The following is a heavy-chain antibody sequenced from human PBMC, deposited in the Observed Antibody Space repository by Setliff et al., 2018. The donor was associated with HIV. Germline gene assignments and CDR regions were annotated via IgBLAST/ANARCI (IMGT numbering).Heavy chain of an antibody. Sequence: ASVKVSCKASGYTFTSYPMHWVRQAPGQGLEWMGVINTSGGSAGYAEKFRGRVTMTRDTSTNTVYMDLRNLRSEDTAVYYCARNQGDASGWHFDYWGQGTLVTVSS. CDR1: GYTFTSYP. D-gene: IGHD6-19*01. CDR3: ARNQGDASGWHFDY. V-gene: IGHV1-46*01. CDR2: INTSGGSA. J-gene: IGHJ4*02.